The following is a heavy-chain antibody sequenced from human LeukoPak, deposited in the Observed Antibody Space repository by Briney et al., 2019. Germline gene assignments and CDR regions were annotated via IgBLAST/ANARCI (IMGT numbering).Heavy chain of an antibody. CDR2: INPNSGGT. CDR3: ARVSRFLEWLSPNFDY. J-gene: IGHJ4*02. CDR1: GYTFTGYY. V-gene: IGHV1-2*02. Sequence: ASVKVSCKASGYTFTGYYMHWVRQAPGQGLEWMGWINPNSGGTNYAQKFQGRVTMTRDTSISTAYMELSRLRSDDTAVYYCARVSRFLEWLSPNFDYWGQGTLVTVSS. D-gene: IGHD3-3*01.